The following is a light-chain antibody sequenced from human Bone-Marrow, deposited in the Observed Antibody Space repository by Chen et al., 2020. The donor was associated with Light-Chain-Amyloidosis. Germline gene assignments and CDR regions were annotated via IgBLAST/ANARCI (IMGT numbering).Light chain of an antibody. CDR1: DLPTKY. Sequence: SYDLTQPPSVSVSPGQTARIPCSGDDLPTKYAYWYQQKPGQAPVLVIHRDTERPSGTPERFSGSSSGTTATLTISGVQAEDEADYHCQSADSSGTYEVIFGGGTKLTVL. CDR3: QSADSSGTYEVI. CDR2: RDT. J-gene: IGLJ2*01. V-gene: IGLV3-25*03.